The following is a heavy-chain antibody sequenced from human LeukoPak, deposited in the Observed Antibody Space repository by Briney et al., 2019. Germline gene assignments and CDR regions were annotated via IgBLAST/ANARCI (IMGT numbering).Heavy chain of an antibody. CDR1: GYTFRAFY. CDR2: ISAYNGNT. Sequence: ASVKVSCKASGYTFRAFYMHWVRQAPGQGLEWMGWISAYNGNTNYAQKLQGRVTMTTDTSTSTAYMELRSLRSDDTAVYYCARVPELYYDSSGYSYFDYWGQGTLVTVSS. V-gene: IGHV1-18*04. CDR3: ARVPELYYDSSGYSYFDY. D-gene: IGHD3-22*01. J-gene: IGHJ4*02.